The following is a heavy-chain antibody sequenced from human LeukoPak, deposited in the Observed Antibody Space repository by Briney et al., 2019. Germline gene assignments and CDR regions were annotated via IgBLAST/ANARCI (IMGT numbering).Heavy chain of an antibody. J-gene: IGHJ2*01. CDR2: IHYTGST. CDR3: ARWNYFDNSGYYSDWYFDL. Sequence: PSETLSLTCSVSGGSISSYYWSWIRQPTGKGLEWIGYIHYTGSTNYNPSLKSRVTMSLDTSKNQFSMELMSVTAADTAVYYCARWNYFDNSGYYSDWYFDLWGRGTLVTVSP. CDR1: GGSISSYY. V-gene: IGHV4-59*08. D-gene: IGHD3-22*01.